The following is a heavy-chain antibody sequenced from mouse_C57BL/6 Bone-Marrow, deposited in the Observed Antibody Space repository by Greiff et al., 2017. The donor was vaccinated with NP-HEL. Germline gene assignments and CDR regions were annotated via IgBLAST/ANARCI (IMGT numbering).Heavy chain of an antibody. D-gene: IGHD2-3*01. CDR3: ARYLYDGYYRY. Sequence: QVQLQQPGAELVKPGASVKMSCKASGYTFTSYWITWVKQRPGQGLEWIGDIYPGSGSTKYNEKFKSKATLTVAPSSSTAYMQLSSLTSEDSSVYYCARYLYDGYYRYWGQGTTLTVSS. J-gene: IGHJ2*01. CDR1: GYTFTSYW. V-gene: IGHV1-55*01. CDR2: IYPGSGST.